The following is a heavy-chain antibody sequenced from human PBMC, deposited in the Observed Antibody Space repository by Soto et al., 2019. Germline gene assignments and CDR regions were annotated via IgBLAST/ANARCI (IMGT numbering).Heavy chain of an antibody. J-gene: IGHJ4*02. CDR2: INHSGST. CDR1: GGSFSGYY. D-gene: IGHD6-19*01. Sequence: SETLSLTCAVYGGSFSGYYWSWIRQPPGKGLEWIGEINHSGSTNYNPSLKSRVTISVDTSKNQFSLKLSSVTAADTAVYYCARHGSGWYRRFDYWGQGTLVTVSS. V-gene: IGHV4-34*01. CDR3: ARHGSGWYRRFDY.